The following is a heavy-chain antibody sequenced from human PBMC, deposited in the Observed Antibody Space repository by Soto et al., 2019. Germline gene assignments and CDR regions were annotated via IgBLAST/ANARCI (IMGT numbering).Heavy chain of an antibody. CDR3: AKDSHLGFISPTHDH. V-gene: IGHV3-23*01. CDR1: GFTFRSSP. J-gene: IGHJ4*02. D-gene: IGHD3-16*01. Sequence: EVQLWESGGGLVQPGGSLRLSCAVSGFTFRSSPMSWVRRAPGKGLEWVSGINGGDDSKHYAESVRGRFTIIRDNSNNTLLLQMNSLIVEDTAIYYCAKDSHLGFISPTHDHWGQGTQVTVSS. CDR2: INGGDDSK.